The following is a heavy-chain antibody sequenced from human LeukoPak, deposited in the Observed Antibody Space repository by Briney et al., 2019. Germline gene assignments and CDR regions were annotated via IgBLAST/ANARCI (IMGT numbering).Heavy chain of an antibody. D-gene: IGHD6-13*01. V-gene: IGHV3-13*04. CDR2: IGTAGDT. J-gene: IGHJ4*02. CDR3: ARAYSSRWYVIDY. CDR1: GITFSSYD. Sequence: SGGSLRLSCAASGITFSSYDLHWVRQAKGSGLEWVSAIGTAGDTYYRGSVKGRFTISRENANNSLFLQMNSLRAEDTAVYYCARAYSSRWYVIDYWGQGALVTVSS.